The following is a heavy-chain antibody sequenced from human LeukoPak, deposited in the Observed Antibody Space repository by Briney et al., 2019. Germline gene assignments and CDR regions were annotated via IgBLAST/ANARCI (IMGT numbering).Heavy chain of an antibody. J-gene: IGHJ6*03. Sequence: GGSLRLSCAASGFTFSNYAMNWVRQAPGKGLEWVSGLSGSGGSTYYADSVKGRFTISRDNSRNTLYLQMSSLRAEDTAVYYCAKVPDFGVGYYHYYMDVWGKGTTVTVSS. CDR3: AKVPDFGVGYYHYYMDV. D-gene: IGHD3-3*01. CDR1: GFTFSNYA. CDR2: LSGSGGST. V-gene: IGHV3-23*01.